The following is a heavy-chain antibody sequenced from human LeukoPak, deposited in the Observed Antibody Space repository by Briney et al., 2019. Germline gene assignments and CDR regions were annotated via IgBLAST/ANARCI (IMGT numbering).Heavy chain of an antibody. CDR2: ISYDGSNK. J-gene: IGHJ4*02. CDR1: GFTFSSYG. Sequence: GGSLRLSCAASGFTFSSYGMHWVRQAPGKGLEWVAVISYDGSNKYYADSVKGRFTISRDNSKNTLYLQRNSLRAEDTAVYYCAKDDSSSAGTLPLYWGQGTLVTVSS. CDR3: AKDDSSSAGTLPLY. D-gene: IGHD6-6*01. V-gene: IGHV3-30*18.